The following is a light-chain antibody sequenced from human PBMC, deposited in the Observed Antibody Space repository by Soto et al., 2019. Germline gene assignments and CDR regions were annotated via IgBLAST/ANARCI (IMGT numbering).Light chain of an antibody. Sequence: VMTQSPDSLAVSLGERATINCKSSQSILYSSNNKNYLAWYQQKPGQPPKLLIYWASTRASGVPDRFSGSGSGTDFTLTISSRQAEDVALYFCHQYHSSPWTFGQGTKVEIK. J-gene: IGKJ1*01. CDR1: QSILYSSNNKNY. V-gene: IGKV4-1*01. CDR2: WAS. CDR3: HQYHSSPWT.